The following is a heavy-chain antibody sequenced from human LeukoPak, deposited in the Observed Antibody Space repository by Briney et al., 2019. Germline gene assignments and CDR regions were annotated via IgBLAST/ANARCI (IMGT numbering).Heavy chain of an antibody. V-gene: IGHV1-8*01. D-gene: IGHD4-17*01. CDR2: MNPNSGNT. CDR3: ARVHYGDSRFDP. CDR1: GYTFTSYD. J-gene: IGHJ5*02. Sequence: GASVKVSCKASGYTFTSYDIHWVRQATGQGLEWMGWMNPNSGNTGYTQKFQGRVTMTRNTSISTAYMELSSLRSEDTAVYYCARVHYGDSRFDPWGQGTLVTVPS.